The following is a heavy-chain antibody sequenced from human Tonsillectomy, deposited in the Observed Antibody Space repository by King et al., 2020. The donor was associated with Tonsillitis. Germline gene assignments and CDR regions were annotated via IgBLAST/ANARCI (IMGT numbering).Heavy chain of an antibody. CDR3: ATTRNYYYYYMDV. CDR2: ISSISSYI. V-gene: IGHV3-21*01. CDR1: GFTFSSYS. J-gene: IGHJ6*03. Sequence: VQLVESGGGLVKPGGSLRLSCAASGFTFSSYSMNWVRQAPGKGLEWVSSISSISSYINYADSVKGRFTISRDNAKTSLYLQMNSLRAEDTDVYYCATTRNYYYYYMDVWGKGTSVTVSS.